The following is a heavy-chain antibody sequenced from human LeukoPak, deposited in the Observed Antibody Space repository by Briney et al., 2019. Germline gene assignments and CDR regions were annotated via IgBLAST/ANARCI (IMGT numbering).Heavy chain of an antibody. J-gene: IGHJ4*02. CDR2: IRKDGSDI. V-gene: IGHV3-7*01. Sequence: PGGSLRLSCAASGFTFSTYWMSWVRQAPGKGLEWVANIRKDGSDIHYVDSVKGRFTISRDNAKNSLYLQMNSLRAEDTAVYYCARVGYGGTSITMVRGVQTPPDYWGQGTLVTVSS. D-gene: IGHD3-10*01. CDR1: GFTFSTYW. CDR3: ARVGYGGTSITMVRGVQTPPDY.